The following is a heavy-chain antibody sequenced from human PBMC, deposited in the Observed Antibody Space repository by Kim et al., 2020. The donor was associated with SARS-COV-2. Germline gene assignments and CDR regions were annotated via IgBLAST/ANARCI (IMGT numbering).Heavy chain of an antibody. Sequence: YADSVMGRLTVSRDNAKKSLWLQMSSLRVDDTAVYYCARGGGDSYEHGMDGWGRGTTVTVS. D-gene: IGHD2-21*02. CDR3: ARGGGDSYEHGMDG. J-gene: IGHJ6*02. V-gene: IGHV3-11*01.